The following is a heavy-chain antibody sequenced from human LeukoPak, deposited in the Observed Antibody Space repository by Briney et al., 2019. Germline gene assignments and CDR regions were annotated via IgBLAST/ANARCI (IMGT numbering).Heavy chain of an antibody. CDR2: ISGSGGST. D-gene: IGHD6-19*01. J-gene: IGHJ4*02. V-gene: IGHV3-23*01. CDR1: GFTFSSYG. Sequence: PGGSLRLSCAASGFTFSSYGMHWVRQAPGKGLEWVSAISGSGGSTYYADSVKGRFTISRDNSKNTLYLQMNSLRAEDTAVYYCAKVRAGTQRSGPDCWGQGTLVTVSS. CDR3: AKVRAGTQRSGPDC.